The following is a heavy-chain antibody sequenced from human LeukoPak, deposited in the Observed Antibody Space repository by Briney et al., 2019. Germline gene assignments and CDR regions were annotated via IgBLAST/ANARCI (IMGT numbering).Heavy chain of an antibody. Sequence: ASVKVSCKASGYTFTSYDINWVRQATGQGLEWMGWMNPNSGNTGYAQKFQGRVTMTRNTSISTAYMEPSSLRSEDTAVYYCARGQTGDCRFDYWGQGTLVTVSS. D-gene: IGHD2-21*01. CDR3: ARGQTGDCRFDY. CDR1: GYTFTSYD. J-gene: IGHJ4*02. CDR2: MNPNSGNT. V-gene: IGHV1-8*01.